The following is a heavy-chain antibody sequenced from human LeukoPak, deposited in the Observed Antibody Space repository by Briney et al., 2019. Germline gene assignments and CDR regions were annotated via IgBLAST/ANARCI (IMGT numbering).Heavy chain of an antibody. Sequence: GGSLRLSCVASGFTFGKYWMSWVRQAPGKGLEWVANIKLDGSEKNYVDSVKGRFTISRDNTKNSLYLQMNSLRAEDTAVYYCAWHDYYDSSGYYYWGQGTLVTVSS. J-gene: IGHJ4*02. D-gene: IGHD3-22*01. V-gene: IGHV3-7*03. CDR1: GFTFGKYW. CDR2: IKLDGSEK. CDR3: AWHDYYDSSGYYY.